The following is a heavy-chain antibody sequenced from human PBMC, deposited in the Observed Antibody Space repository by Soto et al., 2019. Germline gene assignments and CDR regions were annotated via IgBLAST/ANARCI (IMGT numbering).Heavy chain of an antibody. V-gene: IGHV4-39*06. D-gene: IGHD1-26*01. CDR2: IYYTGST. J-gene: IGHJ4*02. CDR3: ASSSEWELLFEY. CDR1: GRSISSSSFY. Sequence: SETLSLTCTVSGRSISSSSFYWGWIRQPPGKGLEWIGSIYYTGSTYYNYSASFEGHVTISADKSRSTVHLQWSSLKASDTAIHFCASSSEWELLFEYWGQGTQVPVSP.